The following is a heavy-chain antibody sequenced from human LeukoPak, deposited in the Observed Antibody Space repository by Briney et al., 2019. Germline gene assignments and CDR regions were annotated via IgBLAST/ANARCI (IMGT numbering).Heavy chain of an antibody. CDR2: IYYSGST. CDR1: GGSISSYY. CDR3: ARGQQWLGPFDY. Sequence: SETLSLTCTVSGGSISSYYWSWIRRPPGKGLEWIGYIYYSGSTNYNPSLKSRVTISVDTSKNQFSLKLSSVTAADTAVYYCARGQQWLGPFDYWGQGTLVTVSS. J-gene: IGHJ4*02. D-gene: IGHD6-19*01. V-gene: IGHV4-59*01.